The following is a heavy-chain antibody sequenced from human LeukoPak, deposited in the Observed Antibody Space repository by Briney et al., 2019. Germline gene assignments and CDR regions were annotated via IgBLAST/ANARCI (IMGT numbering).Heavy chain of an antibody. V-gene: IGHV3-21*01. CDR2: ISSSSSYI. D-gene: IGHD3-10*01. CDR1: GFTFSSYS. CDR3: AREGITLVRGVIPVNVNAFDI. J-gene: IGHJ3*02. Sequence: GGSLRLSCAASGFTFSSYSMNWVRQAPGKGLEWVSSISSSSSYIYYADSVKGRFTISRDNSKNTLYLQMNSLRAEDTAVYYCAREGITLVRGVIPVNVNAFDIWGQGTMVTVSS.